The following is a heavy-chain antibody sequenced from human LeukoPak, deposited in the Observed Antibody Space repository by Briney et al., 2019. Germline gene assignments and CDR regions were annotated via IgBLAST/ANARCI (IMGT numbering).Heavy chain of an antibody. CDR1: GYSLTEVS. V-gene: IGHV1-24*01. J-gene: IGHJ5*02. Sequence: GASVKVSCKVSGYSLTEVSMHWVRQAPGKRLEWMGGFDPEDGGTIYAQKFQGRVTMTEDTSTDTAYMELISLRSEDSAVYYCAREGTSGTHLNWFDPWGQGTLVTVSS. D-gene: IGHD1-1*01. CDR3: AREGTSGTHLNWFDP. CDR2: FDPEDGGT.